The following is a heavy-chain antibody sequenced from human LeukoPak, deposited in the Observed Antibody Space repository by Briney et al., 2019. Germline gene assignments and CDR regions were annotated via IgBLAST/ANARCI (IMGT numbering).Heavy chain of an antibody. CDR3: ARVPRTVVGTKDAKYFQH. D-gene: IGHD6-19*01. CDR1: GFTVSSNY. J-gene: IGHJ1*01. CDR2: IYSGGTT. Sequence: GGSLRLSCAASGFTVSSNYMSWVRQAPGKGLEWVSVIYSGGTTYYADSVKGRFTISRDNSKKTLYLQMNSLRAEDTAVYYCARVPRTVVGTKDAKYFQHWGQGTLVTVSS. V-gene: IGHV3-53*01.